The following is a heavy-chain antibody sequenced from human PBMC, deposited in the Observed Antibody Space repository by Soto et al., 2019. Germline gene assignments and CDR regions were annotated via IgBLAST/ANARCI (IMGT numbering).Heavy chain of an antibody. Sequence: SVKVSGKASGDTLSTHGISWVRQAPGQGLEWMGGTIPIIGTTDYAEKFQGRVTITADESTTTSYMELSSLRPDDTAVYYCAAGDSSDTGDHWGQGTLVTVSS. CDR2: TIPIIGTT. D-gene: IGHD5-18*01. CDR1: GDTLSTHG. J-gene: IGHJ4*02. V-gene: IGHV1-69*13. CDR3: AAGDSSDTGDH.